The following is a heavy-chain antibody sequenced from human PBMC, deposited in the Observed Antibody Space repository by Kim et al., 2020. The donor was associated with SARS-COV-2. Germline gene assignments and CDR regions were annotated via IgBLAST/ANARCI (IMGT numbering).Heavy chain of an antibody. Sequence: DSVKGRFTISRDNAKNSLYLQMNSLRAEDTAVYYCAREGIAAAGTIGMDVWGQGTTVTVSS. CDR3: AREGIAAAGTIGMDV. D-gene: IGHD6-13*01. J-gene: IGHJ6*02. V-gene: IGHV3-7*04.